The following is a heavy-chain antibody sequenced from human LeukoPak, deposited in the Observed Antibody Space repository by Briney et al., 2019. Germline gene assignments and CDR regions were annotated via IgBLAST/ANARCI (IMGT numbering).Heavy chain of an antibody. CDR3: AKGTVVVVAMKAFDI. CDR2: ISGSGVNT. Sequence: GGSLRLSCAASGFTFSSYAMTWVRQAPGKGLEWVSVISGSGVNTYYADSVKGRFIISRDNSKNTLYLQMNSLRAEDTAVYYCAKGTVVVVAMKAFDIWGQGTIVTVSS. V-gene: IGHV3-23*01. CDR1: GFTFSSYA. D-gene: IGHD2-15*01. J-gene: IGHJ3*02.